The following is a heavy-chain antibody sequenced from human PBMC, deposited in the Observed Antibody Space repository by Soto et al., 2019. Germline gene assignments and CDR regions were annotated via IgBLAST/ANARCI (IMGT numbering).Heavy chain of an antibody. CDR2: ISWNSGSI. Sequence: DVQLVESGGGLVQPGRSLRLSCAASGFTFDDYAMHWVRQAPGKGLEWVSGISWNSGSIGYADSVKGRFTISRDNAKNSLYLQTNSLRAENTALYYCAKDGYWSGGSCYFFDYWGQGTLVTVSS. D-gene: IGHD2-15*01. CDR3: AKDGYWSGGSCYFFDY. CDR1: GFTFDDYA. J-gene: IGHJ4*02. V-gene: IGHV3-9*01.